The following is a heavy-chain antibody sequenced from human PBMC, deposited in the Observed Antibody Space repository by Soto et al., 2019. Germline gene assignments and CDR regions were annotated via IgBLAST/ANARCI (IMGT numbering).Heavy chain of an antibody. J-gene: IGHJ6*02. Sequence: GASVKVSCKASGYTFTGYYMHWVRQAPGQGLEWTGWINPNSGGTNYAQKFQGWVTMTRDTSISTAYMELSRLRSDDTAVYYCAKARGGYYGSGIRDYYGMDVWGQGTTVTVSS. CDR1: GYTFTGYY. V-gene: IGHV1-2*04. CDR2: INPNSGGT. CDR3: AKARGGYYGSGIRDYYGMDV. D-gene: IGHD3-10*01.